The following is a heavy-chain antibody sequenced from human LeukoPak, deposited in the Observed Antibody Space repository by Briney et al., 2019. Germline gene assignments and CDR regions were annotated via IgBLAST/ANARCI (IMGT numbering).Heavy chain of an antibody. J-gene: IGHJ6*03. V-gene: IGHV3-64*01. CDR2: ISSNGGST. CDR3: ARDGAFDFWSGYFAWRNYYYYMDV. CDR1: GFTFSSYA. Sequence: GGSLRLSCAASGFTFSSYAMHWVRQAPGKGLEYVSAISSNGGSTYYANSVKGRFTISRDNSKNTLYLQMGSLRAEDMAVYYCARDGAFDFWSGYFAWRNYYYYMDVWGKGTTVTVSS. D-gene: IGHD3-3*01.